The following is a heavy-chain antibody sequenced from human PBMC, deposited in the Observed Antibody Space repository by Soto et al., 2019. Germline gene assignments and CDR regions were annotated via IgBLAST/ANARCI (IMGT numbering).Heavy chain of an antibody. D-gene: IGHD3-22*01. CDR3: AIVPYYYDRSRYRYYSSAMDV. CDR2: MNPNSGNT. CDR1: GYTFTSYD. J-gene: IGHJ6*02. V-gene: IGHV1-8*01. Sequence: ASVKVSCKASGYTFTSYDINWVRQATGKGLEWMGGMNPNSGNTGYAQKFQDRFTMTRNTSISTACMELSSLRSEDTAVYYCAIVPYYYDRSRYRYYSSAMDVWGQGTTVTVSS.